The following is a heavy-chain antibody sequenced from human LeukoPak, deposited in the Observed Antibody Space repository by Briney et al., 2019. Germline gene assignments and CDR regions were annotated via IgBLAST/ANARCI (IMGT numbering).Heavy chain of an antibody. V-gene: IGHV3-23*01. D-gene: IGHD3-10*01. CDR1: GFTFSSYA. CDR3: ARDPYYGSGFDY. CDR2: ISGSGDST. Sequence: QPGGSLILSCAASGFTFSSYAMSWVRQAPGKGLEWVSAISGSGDSTYYADSVKGRFTISRDNSKNTLYLQMNSLRAEDTAVYYCARDPYYGSGFDYWGQGTLVTVSS. J-gene: IGHJ4*02.